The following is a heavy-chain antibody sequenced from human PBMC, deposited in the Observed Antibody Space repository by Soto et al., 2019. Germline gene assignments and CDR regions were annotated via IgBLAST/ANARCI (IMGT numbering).Heavy chain of an antibody. CDR1: GFTFSSYG. V-gene: IGHV3-33*01. CDR3: ARELVSFGCSGGSCYYSRDYYYGMDV. D-gene: IGHD2-15*01. J-gene: IGHJ6*02. CDR2: IWYDGSNK. Sequence: GGSLRLSCAASGFTFSSYGMHWVRQAPGKGLEWVAVIWYDGSNKYYADSVKGRFTISRDNSKNTLYLQMNSLRAEDTAVYYCARELVSFGCSGGSCYYSRDYYYGMDVWGQGTTVTVSS.